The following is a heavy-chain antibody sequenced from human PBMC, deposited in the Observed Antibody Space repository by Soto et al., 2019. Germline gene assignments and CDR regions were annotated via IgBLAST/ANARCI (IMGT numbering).Heavy chain of an antibody. V-gene: IGHV3-33*01. D-gene: IGHD5-18*01. J-gene: IGHJ3*02. CDR2: IWFDGSNK. CDR3: ARDVGPWLDAFDI. CDR1: GFTFSNYG. Sequence: QVQLVESGGGVVQPGTSLRLSCAASGFTFSNYGMHWVRQAPGKGLEWVAVIWFDGSNKYYADSVKGRFTISRDNSKNTLYRQKNSLRAEDTAVYYCARDVGPWLDAFDIWGQGTMVTVSS.